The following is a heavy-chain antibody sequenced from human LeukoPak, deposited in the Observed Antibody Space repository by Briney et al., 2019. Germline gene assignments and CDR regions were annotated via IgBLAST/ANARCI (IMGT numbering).Heavy chain of an antibody. V-gene: IGHV4-59*01. Sequence: SETLSLTCTVSGGSISSYYWSWIRQPPGKGLEWIGYIYYSGSTNYNPCLKSRVTISVDTSKNQFSLKLSSVTAADTAVYYCARDPGAADAFDIWGQGTMVTVSS. CDR3: ARDPGAADAFDI. J-gene: IGHJ3*02. D-gene: IGHD2-8*02. CDR1: GGSISSYY. CDR2: IYYSGST.